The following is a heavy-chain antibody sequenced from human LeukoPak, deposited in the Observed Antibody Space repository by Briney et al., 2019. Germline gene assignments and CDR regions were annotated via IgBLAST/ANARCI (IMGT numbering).Heavy chain of an antibody. J-gene: IGHJ4*02. CDR2: ISGSGCST. V-gene: IGHV3-23*01. D-gene: IGHD5-12*01. CDR1: GFTFSSYP. CDR3: AKDFEWLRPLHY. Sequence: PGGSLSLSRAASGFTFSSYPMSWVRQAPGKGLEWVSAISGSGCSTYYADSVKGRFTISRDNSKNTLYLQMNSLRAEDTAVYYCAKDFEWLRPLHYWGQGTLVTVSS.